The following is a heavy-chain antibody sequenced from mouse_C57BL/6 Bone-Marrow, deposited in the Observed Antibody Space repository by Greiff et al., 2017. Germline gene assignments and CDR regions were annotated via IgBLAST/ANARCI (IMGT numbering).Heavy chain of an antibody. CDR3: AILIYYYDSSYNYYAMDY. D-gene: IGHD1-1*01. Sequence: EVQGVESGAELVRPGSSVKMSCKTSGYTFTSYGINWVKQRPGQGLEWIGYIYIGNGYTEYNEKFKGKATLTSDTSSSTAYMQLSSLTSEDSAIYFCAILIYYYDSSYNYYAMDYWGQGTSVTVSS. CDR1: GYTFTSYG. CDR2: IYIGNGYT. J-gene: IGHJ4*01. V-gene: IGHV1-58*01.